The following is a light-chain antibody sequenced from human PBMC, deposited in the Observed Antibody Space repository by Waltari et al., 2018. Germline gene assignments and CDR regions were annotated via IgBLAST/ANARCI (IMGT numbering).Light chain of an antibody. V-gene: IGLV2-8*01. CDR2: EVT. CDR1: SSDVGGYNS. CDR3: SSYSGSNKLV. J-gene: IGLJ2*01. Sequence: QSALTQPPSASGSPGQSVTISCTGTSSDVGGYNSVSWYQQHPGKAPKLTIYEVTNRPSGVPDRFSGSKSGNTASLTVSGLQAEDATDYYCSSYSGSNKLVFGGGTKLTVL.